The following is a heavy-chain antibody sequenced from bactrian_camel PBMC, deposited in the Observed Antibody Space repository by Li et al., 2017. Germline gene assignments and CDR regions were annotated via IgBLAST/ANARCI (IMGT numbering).Heavy chain of an antibody. CDR1: GYTYNRNC. CDR3: AAGQGVGTCRDVLDFPA. Sequence: QVQLVESGGGSVQAGGSLRLSCAASGYTYNRNCMAWFRQAPGKEREGIATIDSDGDTAYAESMKGRFTISVDNAKNTLYLQMNSLKPEDTATYYCAAGQGVGTCRDVLDFPARGQGTQVTVSS. D-gene: IGHD6*01. CDR2: IDSDGDT. V-gene: IGHV3S26*01. J-gene: IGHJ4*01.